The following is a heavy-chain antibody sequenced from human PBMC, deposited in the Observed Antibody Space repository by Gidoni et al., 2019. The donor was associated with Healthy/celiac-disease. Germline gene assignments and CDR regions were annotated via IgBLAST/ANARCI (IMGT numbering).Heavy chain of an antibody. CDR3: ARDSPEITQRGHYCGGDGGCDY. CDR1: GGTFSSYA. Sequence: QVQLVQSGAEVKKPGSSVKVSCKASGGTFSSYAISWVRQAPGQGLEWMGGIIPILGIVNYAQKFQGRVTITVDKSTSTAYMELSSLRSEDTAVYYCARDSPEITQRGHYCGGDGGCDYWGQGTLVTVSS. V-gene: IGHV1-69*10. D-gene: IGHD2-21*01. CDR2: IIPILGIV. J-gene: IGHJ4*02.